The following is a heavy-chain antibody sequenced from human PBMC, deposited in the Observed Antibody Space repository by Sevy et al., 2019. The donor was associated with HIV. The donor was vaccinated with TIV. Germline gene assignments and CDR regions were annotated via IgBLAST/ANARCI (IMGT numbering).Heavy chain of an antibody. CDR1: GFTFCSYA. Sequence: GGSLRLSCVASGFTFCSYAMHWVRQAPGKGLEWVAVISNDGINKYYADSVKGRFTISRDNSRNTLYLQMNSLRTEDTAVYYCARDFWSGYSLDYWGQGTRVTVSS. CDR2: ISNDGINK. D-gene: IGHD3-3*01. J-gene: IGHJ4*02. CDR3: ARDFWSGYSLDY. V-gene: IGHV3-30-3*01.